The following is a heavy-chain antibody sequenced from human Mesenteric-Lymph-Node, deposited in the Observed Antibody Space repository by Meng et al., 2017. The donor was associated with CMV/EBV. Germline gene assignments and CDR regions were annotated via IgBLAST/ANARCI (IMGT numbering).Heavy chain of an antibody. V-gene: IGHV4-34*01. Sequence: VYGAPSTGNDWSWIRQPPGKGLEWIGEINDSGATNYNTSLMSRVTISVDTSNKQLSLKVRSVTAADSAIYYCARGGVVPAVPVWNHWGQGTLVTVSS. D-gene: IGHD2-21*02. CDR2: INDSGAT. CDR1: GAPSTGND. CDR3: ARGGVVPAVPVWNH. J-gene: IGHJ5*02.